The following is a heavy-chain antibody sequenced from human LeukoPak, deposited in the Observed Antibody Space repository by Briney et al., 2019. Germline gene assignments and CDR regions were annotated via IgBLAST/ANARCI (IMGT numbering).Heavy chain of an antibody. V-gene: IGHV1-69*13. CDR2: IIPIFGTA. Sequence: SVTVSCKASGGTFSSYAISWVRQAPGQGLEWMGGIIPIFGTANYAQKFQGRVTITADESTSTAYMELSSLRSEDTAVYYCARRYDSSGYHSLGYFDYWGQGTLVTVSS. CDR1: GGTFSSYA. CDR3: ARRYDSSGYHSLGYFDY. J-gene: IGHJ4*02. D-gene: IGHD3-22*01.